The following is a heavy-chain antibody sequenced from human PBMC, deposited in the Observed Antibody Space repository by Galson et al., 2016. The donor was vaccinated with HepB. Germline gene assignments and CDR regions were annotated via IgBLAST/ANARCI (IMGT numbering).Heavy chain of an antibody. CDR2: TRNKANSYAT. CDR1: GFIFSSYA. CDR3: ARVGYCSSTTCRQAYDY. D-gene: IGHD2-2*01. J-gene: IGHJ4*02. Sequence: SLRLSCAASGFIFSSYAMTWVRQAPGKGLEWVGRTRNKANSYATEYAASVKGRFTISRDDSKNSLYLQMNSLKIEDTAVYYCARVGYCSSTTCRQAYDYWGQGTLVTVSS. V-gene: IGHV3-72*01.